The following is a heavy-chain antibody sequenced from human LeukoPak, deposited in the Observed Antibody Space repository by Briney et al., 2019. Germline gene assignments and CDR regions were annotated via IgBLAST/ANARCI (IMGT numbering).Heavy chain of an antibody. CDR3: ARGPDSSGWYYRQGWYFDY. J-gene: IGHJ4*02. D-gene: IGHD6-13*01. V-gene: IGHV1-69*13. Sequence: SVKVSCKASGGTFSSYAISWVRQAPGQGLEWMGGIIPIFGTANYAQKFQGRVTITADESTSTAYMELSSLRSEDTAVYYCARGPDSSGWYYRQGWYFDYWGQGTLVTVSS. CDR2: IIPIFGTA. CDR1: GGTFSSYA.